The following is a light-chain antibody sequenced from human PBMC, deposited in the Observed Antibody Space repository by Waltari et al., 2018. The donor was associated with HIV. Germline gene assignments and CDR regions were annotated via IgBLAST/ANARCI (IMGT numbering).Light chain of an antibody. Sequence: DIVMTQPPDSLVVSLGARPTIKCKSSQSVLHTSNNKNFLAWYQQKSGQAPKLLIYWASTRESGVTARFSGSGSGTNFTLTINDLQSEDVAVYYCQQYHVTPPTFGQGT. CDR2: WAS. CDR3: QQYHVTPPT. J-gene: IGKJ1*01. CDR1: QSVLHTSNNKNF. V-gene: IGKV4-1*01.